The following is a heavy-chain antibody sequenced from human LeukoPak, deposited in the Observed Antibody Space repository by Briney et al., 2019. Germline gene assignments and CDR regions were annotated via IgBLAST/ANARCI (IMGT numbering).Heavy chain of an antibody. V-gene: IGHV3-30*02. Sequence: GRSLRLSCAASGFTFSSYGMHWVRQAPGKGLEWVAFIRYDGSNKYYADSVKGRFTISRDNSKNTLYLQMNSLRAEDTAVYYCAKDFGSTSPKSGGYHDYWGQGTLVTVSS. CDR1: GFTFSSYG. D-gene: IGHD2-2*01. CDR3: AKDFGSTSPKSGGYHDY. CDR2: IRYDGSNK. J-gene: IGHJ4*02.